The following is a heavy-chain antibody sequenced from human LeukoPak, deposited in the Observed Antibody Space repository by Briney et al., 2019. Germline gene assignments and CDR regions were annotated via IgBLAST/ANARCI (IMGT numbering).Heavy chain of an antibody. CDR3: ARDPHYSGSGSYSY. CDR1: GFTVSSSD. J-gene: IGHJ4*02. CDR2: IYSGGLP. D-gene: IGHD3-10*01. V-gene: IGHV3-53*01. Sequence: PGGSLRLSCAASGFTVSSSDMIWVRQAPGKGLEWVSIIYSGGLPYYADSVRGRFPISRDNSKNTLYLQMNSLRAEDTAVYFCARDPHYSGSGSYSYWGQGTLVTVSS.